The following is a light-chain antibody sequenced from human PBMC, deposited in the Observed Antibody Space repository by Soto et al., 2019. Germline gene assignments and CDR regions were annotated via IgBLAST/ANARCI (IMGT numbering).Light chain of an antibody. CDR2: GAS. CDR1: QSFHTF. J-gene: IGKJ1*01. CDR3: QQYNKWPQT. Sequence: EIVLTQSPDTLSLSPGEGASLSCRASQSFHTFLAWYQQKPCQAPRLLIYGASTRATGVPARFSGSGSGTEFTPTISSLQSEDLAVYHCQQYNKWPQTFGQGTKVDIK. V-gene: IGKV3D-15*01.